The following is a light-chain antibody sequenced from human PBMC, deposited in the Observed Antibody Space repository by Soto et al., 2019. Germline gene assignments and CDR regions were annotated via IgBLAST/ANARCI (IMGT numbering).Light chain of an antibody. CDR3: CSYADGRPGV. CDR1: SSDVGSYNL. CDR2: EVS. V-gene: IGLV2-23*02. Sequence: QSALTQPASGSGSPGQSITISCTGTSSDVGSYNLVSWYQQHPGKAPKLMIYEVSKRPSGVSNRFSGSKSGNTASLTISGLQAEDEADYYCCSYADGRPGVLGGGTKLTVL. J-gene: IGLJ3*02.